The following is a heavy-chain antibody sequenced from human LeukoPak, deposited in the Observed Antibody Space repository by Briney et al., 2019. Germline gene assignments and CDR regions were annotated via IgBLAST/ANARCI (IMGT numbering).Heavy chain of an antibody. V-gene: IGHV3-7*01. CDR3: ARDPYSGRYGDYYYYYMDV. D-gene: IGHD1-26*01. Sequence: PGGSLRLSCVASRFTFSTYWMNWVRQAPGKGLEWVANIKQDGSEKYYVDSVKGRFTISRDNAKNSLYLQMNSLRAEDTAVYYCARDPYSGRYGDYYYYYMDVWGKGTTVTISS. CDR2: IKQDGSEK. CDR1: RFTFSTYW. J-gene: IGHJ6*03.